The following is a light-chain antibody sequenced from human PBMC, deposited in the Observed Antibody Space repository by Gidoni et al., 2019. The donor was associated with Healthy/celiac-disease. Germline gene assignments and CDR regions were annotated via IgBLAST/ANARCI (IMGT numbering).Light chain of an antibody. CDR3: QQFNTYVYT. CDR2: KAS. CDR1: RSISSW. V-gene: IGKV1-5*03. J-gene: IGKJ2*01. Sequence: DILMTQSPSTLSASVGDRVTITCRASRSISSWLAWYQQKPGKAPKLLIYKASSLESGVPSRFSGSGSGTEFTLTINSLQPDDSATYYCQQFNTYVYTFGQGTKLEIK.